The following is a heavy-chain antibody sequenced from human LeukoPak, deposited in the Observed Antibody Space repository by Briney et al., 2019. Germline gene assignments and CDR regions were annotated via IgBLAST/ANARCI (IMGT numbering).Heavy chain of an antibody. D-gene: IGHD1-1*01. V-gene: IGHV4-34*01. CDR3: ARVKSGNFDY. J-gene: IGHJ4*02. CDR2: INHSGST. Sequence: SGTLSLTCAVYGGSFSGYYWSWIRQPPGKGLEWIGEINHSGSTNYNPSLKSRVTISVDTSKNQFSLKLSSVTAADTAVYYCARVKSGNFDYWGQGTLVTVSS. CDR1: GGSFSGYY.